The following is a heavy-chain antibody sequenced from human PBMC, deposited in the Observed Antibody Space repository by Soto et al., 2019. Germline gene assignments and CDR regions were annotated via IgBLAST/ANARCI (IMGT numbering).Heavy chain of an antibody. J-gene: IGHJ6*02. V-gene: IGHV1-69*06. Sequence: QVQLVQSGAEVKKPGSSVKVSCKASGGTFSSYAISWVRQAPGQGLEWMGGIIPIFGTANYAQKFQGRVTITADKSTSTAYMELSSPRSEDTAVYYCASERIAAPDYYYGMDVWGQGTTVTVSS. CDR3: ASERIAAPDYYYGMDV. CDR2: IIPIFGTA. D-gene: IGHD6-13*01. CDR1: GGTFSSYA.